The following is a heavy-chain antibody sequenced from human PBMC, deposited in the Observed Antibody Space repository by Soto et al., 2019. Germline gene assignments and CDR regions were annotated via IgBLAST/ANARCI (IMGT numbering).Heavy chain of an antibody. CDR3: GGGCSGGSCHPGAIDY. CDR2: ISAYNGNT. J-gene: IGHJ4*02. D-gene: IGHD2-15*01. V-gene: IGHV1-18*04. Sequence: QVQLVQSGAEVKKPVASVKVSCKASGYTFTSYGISWVRQAPGQGLEWMGWISAYNGNTNYAQKLQGRVTMTTDTSTSTAYMELRSLRSDDTAVYYCGGGCSGGSCHPGAIDYWGQGTLVTVSS. CDR1: GYTFTSYG.